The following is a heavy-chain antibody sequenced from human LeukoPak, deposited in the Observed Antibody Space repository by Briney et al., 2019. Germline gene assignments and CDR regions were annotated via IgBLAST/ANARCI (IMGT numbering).Heavy chain of an antibody. J-gene: IGHJ5*02. CDR3: AAERYSDSCCWFDP. V-gene: IGHV1-58*02. D-gene: IGHD1-26*01. Sequence: ASVKVSCKASGFTFSTSAIQWVRQARGQRLEWIGWIVVGSGTTSYAQSLRERLTITRDMSTSTVYMELSNLRSEDTAVYYCAAERYSDSCCWFDPWGQGTLVTVSS. CDR2: IVVGSGTT. CDR1: GFTFSTSA.